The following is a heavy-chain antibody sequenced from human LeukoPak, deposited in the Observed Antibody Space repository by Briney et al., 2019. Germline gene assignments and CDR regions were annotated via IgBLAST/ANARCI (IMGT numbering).Heavy chain of an antibody. Sequence: PSETLSLTCAVYGVSFSGYYWSWIRQPPGEGLEWIREINHSGSTNYNPSLKSRVTISVDTSKNQFSLKLSSVTAADTAVYYCARLNSSSRRTYYYYMDVWGKGTTVTVSS. V-gene: IGHV4-34*01. J-gene: IGHJ6*03. CDR3: ARLNSSSRRTYYYYMDV. CDR2: INHSGST. D-gene: IGHD6-6*01. CDR1: GVSFSGYY.